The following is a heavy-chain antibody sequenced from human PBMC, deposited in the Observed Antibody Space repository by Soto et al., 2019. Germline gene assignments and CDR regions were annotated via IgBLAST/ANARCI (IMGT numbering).Heavy chain of an antibody. CDR1: GFTFSSSG. V-gene: IGHV3-30*18. CDR3: AKDSSRYYYYYYGMDV. J-gene: IGHJ6*02. Sequence: QVQLVESGGGVVQPGRSLRLSCAASGFTFSSSGMHWVRQAPGKGLEWVAVISYGGSNKYSADSVKGRFTISRDNSKNTLYLQMNSLRAEDTAVYYCAKDSSRYYYYYYGMDVWGQGTTVTVSS. CDR2: ISYGGSNK.